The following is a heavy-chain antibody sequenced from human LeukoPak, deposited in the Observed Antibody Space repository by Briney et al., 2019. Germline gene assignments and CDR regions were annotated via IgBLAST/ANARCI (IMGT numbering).Heavy chain of an antibody. CDR1: GGSISGYY. V-gene: IGHV4-34*01. J-gene: IGHJ5*02. Sequence: PSETLPLTCTVSGGSISGYYWSWIRQPPGKGLEWIGEINHSGSTNYNPSLKSRVTISVDTSKNQFSLKLSSVTAADTAVYYCAREANYYDSSGYYYPSWFDPWGQGTLVTVSS. CDR3: AREANYYDSSGYYYPSWFDP. CDR2: INHSGST. D-gene: IGHD3-22*01.